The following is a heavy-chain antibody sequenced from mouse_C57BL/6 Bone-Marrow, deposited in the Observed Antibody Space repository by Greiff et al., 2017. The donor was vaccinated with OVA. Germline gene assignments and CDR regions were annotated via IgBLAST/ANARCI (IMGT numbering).Heavy chain of an antibody. CDR1: GYTFTSYT. CDR2: IDPTNDYT. Sequence: VQRVESGAELARPGASVKMSCKASGYTFTSYTIHWVKQRPGQGLEWIGYIDPTNDYTNYNQKFKGKATLTADKSSSTAYMQLSSLTSEDSAVYYCTRGYYFDYWGQCTTLTVSS. J-gene: IGHJ2*01. V-gene: IGHV1-4*01. CDR3: TRGYYFDY.